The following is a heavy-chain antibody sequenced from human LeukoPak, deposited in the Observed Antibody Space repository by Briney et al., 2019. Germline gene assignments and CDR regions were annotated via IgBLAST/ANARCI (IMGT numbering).Heavy chain of an antibody. J-gene: IGHJ4*02. V-gene: IGHV6-1*01. D-gene: IGHD6-19*01. CDR2: TYYRSKRYN. CDR3: ARGFSSGWLDY. CDR1: GDSASSKNAA. Sequence: KRSQTLSVTCAISGDSASSKNAACNWIRQSPSRGLEWLGRTYYRSKRYNDNAESVKGRISINPDTSKNQFSLQLNSVTPEDTAVYYCARGFSSGWLDYWGRGTLVTVSS.